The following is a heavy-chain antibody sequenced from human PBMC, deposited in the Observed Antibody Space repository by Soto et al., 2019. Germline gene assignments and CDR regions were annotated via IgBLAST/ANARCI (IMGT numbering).Heavy chain of an antibody. Sequence: XSVKVSYNASGYTFTGYYMHLVRQAPGQGLEWMGWINPNSGGTNYAQKFQGWVTMTRDTSISTAYMELSRPRSDDTAVYYCARGVAVAFSFDYWGQGTLVTVSS. CDR3: ARGVAVAFSFDY. J-gene: IGHJ4*02. V-gene: IGHV1-2*04. CDR2: INPNSGGT. CDR1: GYTFTGYY. D-gene: IGHD2-15*01.